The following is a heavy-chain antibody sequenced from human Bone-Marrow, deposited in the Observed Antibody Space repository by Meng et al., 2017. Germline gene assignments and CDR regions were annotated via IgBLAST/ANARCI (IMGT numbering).Heavy chain of an antibody. J-gene: IGHJ4*02. CDR1: GFTFSDYW. CDR3: ARDLPKPHDGGDKGDY. CDR2: INGDGRIT. D-gene: IGHD2-21*02. Sequence: GGSLRLSCAASGFTFSDYWMLWVRQVPGKGLVWVSRINGDGRITGYADSVRGRFTISRDNAKNTLYLHMNSLGVEDTAIYYCARDLPKPHDGGDKGDYWGQGTRVTVSS. V-gene: IGHV3-74*01.